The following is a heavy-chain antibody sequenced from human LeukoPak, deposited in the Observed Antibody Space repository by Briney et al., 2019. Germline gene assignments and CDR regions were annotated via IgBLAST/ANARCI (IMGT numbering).Heavy chain of an antibody. J-gene: IGHJ4*02. Sequence: GGSLRLSCAASGFTFSSYGIHWVRQAPGKGLEWVAVIWYDGSNKYYADSVKGRFAISRDNSKNTLYLQMNSLRAEDTAVYYCARGQYYYDSSGYYDGDCWGQGTLVTVSS. D-gene: IGHD3-22*01. CDR3: ARGQYYYDSSGYYDGDC. CDR1: GFTFSSYG. CDR2: IWYDGSNK. V-gene: IGHV3-33*01.